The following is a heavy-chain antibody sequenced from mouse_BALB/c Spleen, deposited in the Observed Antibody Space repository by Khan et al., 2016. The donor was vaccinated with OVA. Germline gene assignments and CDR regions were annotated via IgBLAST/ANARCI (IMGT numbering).Heavy chain of an antibody. CDR3: ARDYGSLYGYFDV. CDR2: IYYSGTI. Sequence: EVQLQESGPGLVKPSQTVSLTCTVTGISITTGNYRWSWIRQFPGNKLEWIGNIYYSGTITYNPSLTSRTTITRDTSKSQFFLEMNSLTAEDTATYVCARDYGSLYGYFDVWGAGTTVTVSS. V-gene: IGHV3-5*02. CDR1: GISITTGNYR. D-gene: IGHD1-1*01. J-gene: IGHJ1*01.